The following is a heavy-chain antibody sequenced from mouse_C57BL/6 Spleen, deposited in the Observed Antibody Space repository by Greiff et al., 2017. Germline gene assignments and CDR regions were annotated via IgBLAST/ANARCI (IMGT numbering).Heavy chain of an antibody. D-gene: IGHD2-4*01. Sequence: VQLKESGAELVRPGASVKLSCTASGFNIKDDYMHWVKQRPEQGLEWIGWIDPENGDTEYASKFQGKATITADTSSNTAYLQLSSLTSEDTAVYYCTTYYDYLFAYWGQGTLVTVSA. CDR2: IDPENGDT. V-gene: IGHV14-4*01. CDR3: TTYYDYLFAY. J-gene: IGHJ3*01. CDR1: GFNIKDDY.